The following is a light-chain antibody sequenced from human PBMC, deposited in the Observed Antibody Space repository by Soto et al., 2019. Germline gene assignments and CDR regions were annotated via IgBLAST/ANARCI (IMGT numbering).Light chain of an antibody. Sequence: DIQMTQSPSSLSESVGDRVTITCRASQSISSYLNWYQQKPGKAPNLLIYAASSLQGGVPSRFSGRGSGTDFTLTISSLQPEDFATYYCQQSYSTPQTFGQGTKVEIK. CDR2: AAS. CDR1: QSISSY. V-gene: IGKV1-39*01. J-gene: IGKJ1*01. CDR3: QQSYSTPQT.